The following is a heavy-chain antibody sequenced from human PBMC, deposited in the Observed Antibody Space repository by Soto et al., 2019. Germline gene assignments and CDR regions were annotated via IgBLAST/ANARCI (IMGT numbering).Heavy chain of an antibody. CDR1: GYTFTSYP. V-gene: IGHV1-3*01. D-gene: IGHD2-15*01. J-gene: IGHJ5*02. Sequence: ASVKVSCKTSGYTFTSYPIHWVRQAPGQRLEWMGWINVGNGNTQYSEKFQGRVTITRDTSASTVYMELSSLRSEDTCVYYCAREPLCGGRCYLNYFDPWGQGTLVTVS. CDR2: INVGNGNT. CDR3: AREPLCGGRCYLNYFDP.